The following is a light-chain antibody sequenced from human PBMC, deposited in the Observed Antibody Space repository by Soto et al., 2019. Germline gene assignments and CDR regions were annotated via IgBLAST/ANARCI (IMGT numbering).Light chain of an antibody. CDR2: DAS. V-gene: IGKV3-11*01. J-gene: IGKJ5*01. CDR3: QERNDWASIT. CDR1: QSVSSF. Sequence: EIVLTQSPATLSVSPGERVTLSCRASQSVSSFLAWYQQKPGQAPRLLIYDASKRAPGIPVRFSCSWSGTDFTLTIRNPDPKNFGAYSGQERNDWASITFGQGTR.